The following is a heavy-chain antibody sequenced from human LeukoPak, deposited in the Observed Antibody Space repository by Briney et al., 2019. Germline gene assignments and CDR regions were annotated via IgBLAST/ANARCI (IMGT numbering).Heavy chain of an antibody. V-gene: IGHV3-30*03. CDR3: AREGDHNDAFDI. CDR2: VSSDGGTK. D-gene: IGHD1-1*01. CDR1: KFTFSNYG. J-gene: IGHJ3*02. Sequence: QPGGSLRLSCTASKFTFSNYGMQWVRQAPGKGLEWVAVVSSDGGTKYYADSVKGRFTISRDNSKNTLYLQMNSLRAEDTAVYYCAREGDHNDAFDIWGQGTMVTVSS.